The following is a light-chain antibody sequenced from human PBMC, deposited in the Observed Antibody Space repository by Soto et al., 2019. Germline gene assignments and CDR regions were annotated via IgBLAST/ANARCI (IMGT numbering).Light chain of an antibody. Sequence: DIQMTQSPSSLSASVGDRVTITCRASQGISNYLAWYQQTPGKVPKLLIYGASTLQSGVPSRFSGSGSGTEFTLTISSLRPEDVGTYYCQKYNSAPRTFGQGTKVDIK. J-gene: IGKJ1*01. CDR2: GAS. CDR1: QGISNY. CDR3: QKYNSAPRT. V-gene: IGKV1-27*01.